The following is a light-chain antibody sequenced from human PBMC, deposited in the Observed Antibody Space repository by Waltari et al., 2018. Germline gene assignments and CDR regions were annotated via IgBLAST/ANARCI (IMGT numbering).Light chain of an antibody. Sequence: QSVLTQPPSASGTPGQTVTISCSGSDPNIGANYLYWFQQLPETAPKLLIYRNDQRPSGVPDRFSGSKSVTSASLAISGLRSEDEASYYCASWDDNLSGSLFGGGTKLTVL. CDR2: RND. V-gene: IGLV1-47*01. CDR1: DPNIGANY. J-gene: IGLJ2*01. CDR3: ASWDDNLSGSL.